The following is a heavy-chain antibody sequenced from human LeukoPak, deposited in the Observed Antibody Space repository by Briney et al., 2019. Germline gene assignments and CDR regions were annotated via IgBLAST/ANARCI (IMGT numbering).Heavy chain of an antibody. CDR3: ASFSGYSYGRQAFY. V-gene: IGHV3-33*01. CDR2: IWYDGSNK. Sequence: GRSLRLSCAASGFTFSSYGMHWVRQAPGKGLEWVAVIWYDGSNKYYADSVKGRFTISRDNSKNTLYLQMNSLRAEDTAVYYCASFSGYSYGRQAFYWGQGTLVTVSS. J-gene: IGHJ4*02. CDR1: GFTFSSYG. D-gene: IGHD5-18*01.